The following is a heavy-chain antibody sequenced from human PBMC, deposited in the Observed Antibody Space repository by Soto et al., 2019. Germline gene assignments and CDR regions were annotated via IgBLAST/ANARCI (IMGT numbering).Heavy chain of an antibody. J-gene: IGHJ4*02. Sequence: PGGSLRLSCTGSGFTFSDHYMDWVRQAPGKGLEWVGRSKNKADSYTTEYAASVKGRFSTSRDGSKNSLFLQMNSLKTEDTAVYYCTVWGSGNDFGAAWGQGILVTVSS. D-gene: IGHD3-10*01. CDR1: GFTFSDHY. V-gene: IGHV3-72*01. CDR2: SKNKADSYTT. CDR3: TVWGSGNDFGAA.